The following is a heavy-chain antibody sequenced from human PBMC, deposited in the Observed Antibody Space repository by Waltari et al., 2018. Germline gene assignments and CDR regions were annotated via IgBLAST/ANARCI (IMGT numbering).Heavy chain of an antibody. V-gene: IGHV4-30-2*01. D-gene: IGHD3-22*01. CDR1: GGSISSGGYS. J-gene: IGHJ4*02. CDR3: ARGGFRGYYYDSSGNYFDY. Sequence: QLQLQESGSGLVKPSQTLSLTCAVSGGSISSGGYSWSWIRQPPGKGLEWIGYIYHSGRTYYNPSLKSRVTVSVDRSKNQFSLKLSSVTAADTAVYYCARGGFRGYYYDSSGNYFDYWGQGTLVTVSS. CDR2: IYHSGRT.